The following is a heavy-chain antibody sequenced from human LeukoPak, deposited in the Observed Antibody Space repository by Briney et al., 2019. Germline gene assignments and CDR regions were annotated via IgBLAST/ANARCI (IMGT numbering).Heavy chain of an antibody. V-gene: IGHV3-30*01. CDR2: ISYDGSNK. Sequence: GGSLRLSCAASGFTFSSYAMHWVRQAPGKGLEWVAVISYDGSNKYYADSVKGRFTISRDNSKNTLYLQMNSLRPEDTAVYNCARDLTNYYHSSGYYYSSPDYWGQGTLVTVSP. D-gene: IGHD3-22*01. CDR3: ARDLTNYYHSSGYYYSSPDY. J-gene: IGHJ4*02. CDR1: GFTFSSYA.